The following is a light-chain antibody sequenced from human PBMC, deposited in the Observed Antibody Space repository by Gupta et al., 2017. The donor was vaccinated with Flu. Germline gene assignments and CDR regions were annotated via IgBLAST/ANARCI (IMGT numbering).Light chain of an antibody. CDR2: DVS. Sequence: QSALTQPASVSGSPGQSITISCTGTTSDVGGYNSVSWYQQRPGTAPKLMIYDVSNRPSGMSNRFSGSKSGNTASLTISGLQAEDEADYYCSSYKSGSTLVVVFGGGTKLTVL. CDR3: SSYKSGSTLVVV. V-gene: IGLV2-14*01. CDR1: TSDVGGYNS. J-gene: IGLJ2*01.